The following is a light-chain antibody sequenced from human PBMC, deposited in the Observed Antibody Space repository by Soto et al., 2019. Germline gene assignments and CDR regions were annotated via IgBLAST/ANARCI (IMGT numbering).Light chain of an antibody. CDR2: DAS. CDR1: QSVSTY. V-gene: IGKV3-11*01. Sequence: EIVLTQSPDTLSVSPGERATLSCRASQSVSTYLAWFQQQPGQAPRLLIFDASNRANGIPARFSGSGSGADFTHTISRLEAEDLAVYCWQQRNNMISFGQGTRLEIK. J-gene: IGKJ5*01. CDR3: QQRNNMIS.